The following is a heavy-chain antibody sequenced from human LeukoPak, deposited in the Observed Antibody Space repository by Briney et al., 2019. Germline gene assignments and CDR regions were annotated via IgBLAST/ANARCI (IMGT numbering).Heavy chain of an antibody. Sequence: PSETLSLTCTVSGGSISSGGYYWSWLRQHPGKGLEWIGYISYSGSTYYNPSLKSRVTISVDKSKNQFSLKLSSVTAADTAVYYCARAGGNVFDYWGQGTLVTVSS. J-gene: IGHJ4*02. CDR1: GGSISSGGYY. V-gene: IGHV4-31*03. CDR3: ARAGGNVFDY. CDR2: ISYSGST. D-gene: IGHD1-1*01.